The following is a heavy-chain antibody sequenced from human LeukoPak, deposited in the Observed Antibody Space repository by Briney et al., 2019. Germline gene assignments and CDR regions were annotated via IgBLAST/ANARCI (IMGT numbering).Heavy chain of an antibody. CDR1: GYTLTELS. Sequence: ASVKVSCKVSGYTLTELSMHWVRQAPGKGLEWVGGFDPEDGEKIYAQKFQGRVTMTEDTSTDTAYMELSSLRSEDTAVYYCATDLLGAHITMVRGVSDAFDIWGQGTMVTVSS. CDR2: FDPEDGEK. D-gene: IGHD3-10*01. V-gene: IGHV1-24*01. CDR3: ATDLLGAHITMVRGVSDAFDI. J-gene: IGHJ3*02.